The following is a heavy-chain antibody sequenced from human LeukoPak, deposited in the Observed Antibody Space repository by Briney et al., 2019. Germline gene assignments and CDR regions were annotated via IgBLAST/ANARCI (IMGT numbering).Heavy chain of an antibody. V-gene: IGHV3-21*01. CDR1: GFTFSSYA. CDR3: ARGPSGYHNT. CDR2: ISSSSSYI. Sequence: GGSLRLSCAASGFTFSSYAMSWVRQAPGKGLEWVSSISSSSSYIYYADSVKGRFTIPRDNAKNTLYLQMNSLRAEDTAVYYCARGPSGYHNTGGQGTLVTVSS. D-gene: IGHD5-12*01. J-gene: IGHJ4*02.